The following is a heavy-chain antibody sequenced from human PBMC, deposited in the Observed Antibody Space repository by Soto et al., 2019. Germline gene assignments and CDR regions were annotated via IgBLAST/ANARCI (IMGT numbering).Heavy chain of an antibody. CDR2: ISSTTNYI. J-gene: IGHJ6*02. CDR3: AREGGSGPVYYYYGMDV. Sequence: PGGSLRLSCAASGFTFTRYSMNWVRQAPGKGLEWVPSISSTTNYIYYGDSMKGRFTISRDNAKNSLYLEMDSLRAEDTAVYYCAREGGSGPVYYYYGMDVWGQGTTVTSP. D-gene: IGHD6-19*01. CDR1: GFTFTRYS. V-gene: IGHV3-21*06.